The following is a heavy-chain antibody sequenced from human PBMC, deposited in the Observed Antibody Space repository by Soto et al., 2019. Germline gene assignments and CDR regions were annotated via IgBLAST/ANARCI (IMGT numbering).Heavy chain of an antibody. D-gene: IGHD3-3*01. J-gene: IGHJ5*02. CDR3: ARITRS. CDR2: LSGDGKAT. V-gene: IGHV3-23*01. Sequence: EVRLLASGGGLVQPGGSLRLSCAASGLTVSSSAMTWVRQAPGKGLEWISSLSGDGKATYYADSVKGRFTISRDISKNTLFLQMDSLRVEDTAIYFCARITRSWGQGTRVTVSS. CDR1: GLTVSSSA.